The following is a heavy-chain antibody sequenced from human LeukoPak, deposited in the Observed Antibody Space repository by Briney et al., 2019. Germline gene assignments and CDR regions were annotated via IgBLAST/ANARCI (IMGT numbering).Heavy chain of an antibody. Sequence: GASVKVSCKASGYTFTHYGINWVRQAPGRGLEWMGWISGYNSNTNYVQKLQGRVTMTTDTSTSTAYMELRSLRSDDTAVYYCARDVSAGNSEFFDYWGQGTLVAVSS. CDR3: ARDVSAGNSEFFDY. D-gene: IGHD4-23*01. CDR2: ISGYNSNT. CDR1: GYTFTHYG. V-gene: IGHV1-18*01. J-gene: IGHJ4*02.